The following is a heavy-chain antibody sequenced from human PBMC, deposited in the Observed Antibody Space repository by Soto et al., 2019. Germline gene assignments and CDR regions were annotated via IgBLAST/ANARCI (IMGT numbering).Heavy chain of an antibody. CDR3: ARGGYYFYMDV. V-gene: IGHV4-4*02. CDR1: GGSISISNW. CDR2: IHHSGST. J-gene: IGHJ6*03. Sequence: QVQLQESGPGLVKPSETLSLTCAVSGGSISISNWWSWDRQTPGKGLEWIGQIHHSGSTNYSPSLTSRVTISVDKSKNQFSLKMNSVTAADTAVYYCARGGYYFYMDVWGKGTTVTVSS. D-gene: IGHD1-26*01.